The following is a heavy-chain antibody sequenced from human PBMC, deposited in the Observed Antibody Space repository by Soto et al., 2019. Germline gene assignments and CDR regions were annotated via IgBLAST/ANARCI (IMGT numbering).Heavy chain of an antibody. J-gene: IGHJ6*02. D-gene: IGHD2-15*01. Sequence: QITLKESGPTLVKPTQTRTLTCTFSGFSLSSSGVGVGWIRQPPGKALEWLTLIYWDDDERYSPSLKSRLTITKDTSKNQVVLTLTNMDPVDTATYFCAHKGGRGAAMDVWGQGTTVTVSS. CDR3: AHKGGRGAAMDV. V-gene: IGHV2-5*02. CDR1: GFSLSSSGVG. CDR2: IYWDDDE.